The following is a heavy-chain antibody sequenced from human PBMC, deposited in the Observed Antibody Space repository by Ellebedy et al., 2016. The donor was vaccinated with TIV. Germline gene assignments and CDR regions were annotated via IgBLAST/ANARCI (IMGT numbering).Heavy chain of an antibody. Sequence: ASVKVSXKASRYTFTSYAMHWVRQAPGQRLEWMGWINAGNGNTKYSQKFQGRVTITRDTSASTAYMELSSLRSEDTAVYYCARSQWELLTLFDYWGQGTLVTVSS. CDR3: ARSQWELLTLFDY. D-gene: IGHD1-26*01. CDR2: INAGNGNT. CDR1: RYTFTSYA. V-gene: IGHV1-3*01. J-gene: IGHJ4*02.